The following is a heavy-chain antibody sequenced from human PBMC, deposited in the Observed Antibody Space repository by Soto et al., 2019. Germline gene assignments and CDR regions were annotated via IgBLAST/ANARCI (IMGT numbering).Heavy chain of an antibody. CDR1: GFSLSNARMG. V-gene: IGHV2-26*01. J-gene: IGHJ4*02. Sequence: PTETLTLTFTVSGFSLSNARMGVSWIRQPPGKALEWLAHIFSNDEKSYSTSLKSRLTISKDTSKSQVVLTMTNMDPVDTATYYCARLTYGDYGVYFDYWGQGTLVTVSS. CDR3: ARLTYGDYGVYFDY. CDR2: IFSNDEK. D-gene: IGHD4-17*01.